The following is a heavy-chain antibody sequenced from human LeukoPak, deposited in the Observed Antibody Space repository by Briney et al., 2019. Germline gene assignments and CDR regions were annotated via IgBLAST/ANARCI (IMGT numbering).Heavy chain of an antibody. CDR1: GFIFSDYL. V-gene: IGHV3-23*01. Sequence: QPGGSLRLSCAASGFIFSDYLMNWVRQAPGKGLEWVSGISGSGDITYYADSVKGRFTISRDNSRNTLYLQMNSLRAEDTAVYYCARRSKSSAIWYYFDYWGQGTLVTVSS. J-gene: IGHJ4*02. D-gene: IGHD6-25*01. CDR3: ARRSKSSAIWYYFDY. CDR2: ISGSGDIT.